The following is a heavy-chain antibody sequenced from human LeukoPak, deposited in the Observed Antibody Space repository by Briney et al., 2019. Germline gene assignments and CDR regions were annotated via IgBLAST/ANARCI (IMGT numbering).Heavy chain of an antibody. D-gene: IGHD2-2*01. CDR3: ARDSTSYPYDAFDI. V-gene: IGHV3-33*01. Sequence: GGSLRLSCAASGFTFSSYGMHWVRQAPGKGLEWVAVIWYDGSNKYYADSVKGRFTISRDNSKNTLYLQMSSLRAEDTAVYYCARDSTSYPYDAFDIWGQGTMVTVSS. J-gene: IGHJ3*02. CDR2: IWYDGSNK. CDR1: GFTFSSYG.